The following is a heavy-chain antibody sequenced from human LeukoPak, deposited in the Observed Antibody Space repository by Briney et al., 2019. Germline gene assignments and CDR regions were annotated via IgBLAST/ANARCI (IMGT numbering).Heavy chain of an antibody. Sequence: GGSLRLSCAASGFTFSNFAMSWVRQAPGKGLEWVSAISGSGGSTYYADSVKGRFTISRDNSKNTLYLQMNSLRAEDTAVYYCAKVPITGMTREYYFDYWGQGTLVTVSS. D-gene: IGHD1-20*01. CDR3: AKVPITGMTREYYFDY. CDR2: ISGSGGST. CDR1: GFTFSNFA. J-gene: IGHJ4*02. V-gene: IGHV3-23*01.